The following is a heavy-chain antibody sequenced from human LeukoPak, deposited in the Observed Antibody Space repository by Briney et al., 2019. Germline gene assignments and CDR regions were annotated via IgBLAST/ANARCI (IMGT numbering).Heavy chain of an antibody. CDR3: ARIYSSSSSRGAFDI. CDR1: GFTFTTYT. V-gene: IGHV3-21*01. J-gene: IGHJ3*02. CDR2: ISSSSSYI. Sequence: SGGSLGLSCAASGFTFTTYTMNWVRQAPGKGLEWVSSISSSSSYIYYADSVKGRFTISRDNAKNSLYLQMNSLRAEDTAVYYCARIYSSSSSRGAFDIWGQGTMVTVSS. D-gene: IGHD6-6*01.